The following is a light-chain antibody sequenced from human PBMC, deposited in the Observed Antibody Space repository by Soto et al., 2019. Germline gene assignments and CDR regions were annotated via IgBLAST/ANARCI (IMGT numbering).Light chain of an antibody. Sequence: EIVITQSPATLSVSPGERATLSCRASQSVSSNLACYQQKPGQAPRLLIYGTSSRATGIPDRFSGRGSGTDFTLTISRLEPEAFAVYYCQQSGNSPITFGQGRRLE. CDR1: QSVSSN. CDR2: GTS. CDR3: QQSGNSPIT. V-gene: IGKV3-20*01. J-gene: IGKJ5*01.